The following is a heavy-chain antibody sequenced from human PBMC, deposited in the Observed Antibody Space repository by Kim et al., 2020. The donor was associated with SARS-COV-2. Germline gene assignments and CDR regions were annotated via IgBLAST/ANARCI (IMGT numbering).Heavy chain of an antibody. CDR2: IIPIFGTA. CDR1: GGTFSSYA. D-gene: IGHD6-19*01. Sequence: SVKVSCKASGGTFSSYAISWVRQAPGQGLEWMGGIIPIFGTANYAQKFQGRVTITADESTSTAYMELSSLRSEDTAVYYCARTSSGWYGAFDIWGQGTMVTVSS. J-gene: IGHJ3*02. V-gene: IGHV1-69*13. CDR3: ARTSSGWYGAFDI.